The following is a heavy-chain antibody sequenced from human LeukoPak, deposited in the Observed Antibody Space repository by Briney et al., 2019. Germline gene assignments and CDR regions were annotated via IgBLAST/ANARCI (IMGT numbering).Heavy chain of an antibody. J-gene: IGHJ4*02. CDR1: GSTFSTYV. CDR2: ISSNGDNT. Sequence: GGSLRLSCSVSGSTFSTYVMHWVRQAPGKGLEYVSAISSNGDNTYYADSVRGRFTISRDNSKNTLYLQMSSLRADDTAVYYCVRGTGYWGQGTLVTVSS. CDR3: VRGTGY. V-gene: IGHV3-64D*06.